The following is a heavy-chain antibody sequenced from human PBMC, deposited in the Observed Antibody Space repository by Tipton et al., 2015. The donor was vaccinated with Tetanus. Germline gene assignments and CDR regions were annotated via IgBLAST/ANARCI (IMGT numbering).Heavy chain of an antibody. CDR1: GYNFTHYS. Sequence: QLVQSGAEVKKPGESLRISCRGSGYNFTHYSIGWVRQMPGKGLEWVGIIDPRDSETFQGHVTISADKSISTAHLRWSSLEASDTAIYYCARRRSAILSGSYHWYFDIWGRGTLVIVSS. J-gene: IGHJ2*01. V-gene: IGHV5-51*01. D-gene: IGHD3-9*01. CDR2: IDPRDSET. CDR3: ARRRSAILSGSYHWYFDI.